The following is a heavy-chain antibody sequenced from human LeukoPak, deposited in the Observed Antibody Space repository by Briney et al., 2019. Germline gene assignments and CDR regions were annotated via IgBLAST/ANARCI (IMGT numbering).Heavy chain of an antibody. CDR3: ARRGLYYDFWSGYYKSDAFDI. J-gene: IGHJ3*02. V-gene: IGHV4-34*01. CDR1: GGSFSGYY. CDR2: INHSGST. Sequence: SETLSLTCAVYGGSFSGYYWSWIRQPPGKGLEWIGEINHSGSTNYNPSLKSRVTISVDTSKNQFSLKLSSVTAADTAVYYCARRGLYYDFWSGYYKSDAFDIWGQGTMVTVSS. D-gene: IGHD3-3*01.